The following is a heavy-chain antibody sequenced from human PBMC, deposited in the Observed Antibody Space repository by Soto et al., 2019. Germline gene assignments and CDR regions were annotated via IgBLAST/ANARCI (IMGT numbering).Heavy chain of an antibody. CDR1: GFTFSSYA. V-gene: IGHV3-23*01. D-gene: IGHD3-9*01. CDR2: ISGSGGST. J-gene: IGHJ4*02. CDR3: AATPISTYYDILTGYYTSKSPHYFDY. Sequence: GGSLRLSCAASGFTFSSYAMSWVRQAPGKGLEWVSAISGSGGSTYYADSVKGRFTISRDNSKNTLYLQMNSLRAEDTAVYYCAATPISTYYDILTGYYTSKSPHYFDYWGQGTLVTVSS.